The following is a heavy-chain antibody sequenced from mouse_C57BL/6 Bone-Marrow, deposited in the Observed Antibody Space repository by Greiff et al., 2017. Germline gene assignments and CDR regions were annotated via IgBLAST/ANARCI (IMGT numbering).Heavy chain of an antibody. J-gene: IGHJ3*01. Sequence: QVQLQQSGAELVRPGTSVKVSCKASGYAFTNYLIAWVQQMPGQGLEWIGVINPGSGGTNYNEKFKGMATLSADKSSSTAYMQHSSLRSEDSAVYSWARSATGVAGIAYGGRGTLVTVSA. V-gene: IGHV1-54*01. D-gene: IGHD1-1*01. CDR2: INPGSGGT. CDR1: GYAFTNYL. CDR3: ARSATGVAGIAY.